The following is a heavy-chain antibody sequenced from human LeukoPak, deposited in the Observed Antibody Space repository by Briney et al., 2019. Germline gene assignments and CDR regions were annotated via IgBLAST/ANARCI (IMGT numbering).Heavy chain of an antibody. CDR3: ARDLGYSSSEYYFDY. D-gene: IGHD6-6*01. CDR2: INPNSGGT. J-gene: IGHJ4*02. Sequence: AASVKVPCKASGYTFTGYYTHWVRQAPGQGLEWMGWINPNSGGTNYAQKFQGRVTMTRDASISTAYMELSRLRSDDTAVYYCARDLGYSSSEYYFDYWGQGTLVTVSS. V-gene: IGHV1-2*02. CDR1: GYTFTGYY.